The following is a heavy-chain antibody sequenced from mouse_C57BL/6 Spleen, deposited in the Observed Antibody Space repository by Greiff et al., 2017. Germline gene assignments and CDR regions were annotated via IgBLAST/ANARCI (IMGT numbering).Heavy chain of an antibody. CDR3: ASRNLLLRGMDY. CDR2: IDPSDSYT. D-gene: IGHD1-1*01. Sequence: VQLQQPGAELVRPGTSVKLSCKASGYTFTSYWMHWVKQRPGQGLEWIGVIDPSDSYTNYNQKFKGKATLTVDTSSSTAYMQLSSLTSEDSAVYYCASRNLLLRGMDYWGQGTSVTVSS. CDR1: GYTFTSYW. J-gene: IGHJ4*01. V-gene: IGHV1-59*01.